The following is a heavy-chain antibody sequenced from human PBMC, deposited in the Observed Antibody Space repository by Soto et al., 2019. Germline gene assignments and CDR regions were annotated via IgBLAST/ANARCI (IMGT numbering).Heavy chain of an antibody. D-gene: IGHD1-26*01. Sequence: PSETLSLTCTVSGFSLTGNSYWGWVRQPPGKGPEWIASMYHGGTTFYNPSLKSRVSVSMDTSKNQFSLRLRSVTATDTAVYFCARVHVMVAAGSTFDYWGHGIMVTVSS. CDR3: ARVHVMVAAGSTFDY. CDR1: GFSLTGNSY. V-gene: IGHV4-38-2*02. J-gene: IGHJ4*01. CDR2: MYHGGTT.